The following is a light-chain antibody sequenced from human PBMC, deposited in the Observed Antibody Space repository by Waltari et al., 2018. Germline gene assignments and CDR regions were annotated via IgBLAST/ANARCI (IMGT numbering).Light chain of an antibody. CDR1: SGPVSTNSY. CDR3: VVYVGRGIKV. J-gene: IGLJ2*01. V-gene: IGLV8-61*01. CDR2: STN. Sequence: QTVVTPEPSPPVSPGSTVPLTFGLRSGPVSTNSYPSWFQQTPGQAPRTLIYSTNIRSSGVPDRFSGSILGNKAALTITGAQADDESHYYCVVYVGRGIKVFGGGTKLTVL.